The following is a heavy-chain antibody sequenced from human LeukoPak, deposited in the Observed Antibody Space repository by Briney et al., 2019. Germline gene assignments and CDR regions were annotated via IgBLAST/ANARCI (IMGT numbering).Heavy chain of an antibody. CDR1: GGTVSDYS. Sequence: SVTVSCKASGGTVSDYSISWVRQAPGQGLEWMGRIIPLLGTTRCAQNFKGRFTMTADKSTTSVYMELSSLRSEDTAVYYCVRSGYDYDWFDPWGQGTLVTVSS. V-gene: IGHV1-69*08. J-gene: IGHJ5*02. CDR3: VRSGYDYDWFDP. D-gene: IGHD5-12*01. CDR2: IIPLLGTT.